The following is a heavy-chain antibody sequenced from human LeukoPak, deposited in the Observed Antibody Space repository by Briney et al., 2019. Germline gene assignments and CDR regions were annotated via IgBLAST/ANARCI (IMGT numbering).Heavy chain of an antibody. J-gene: IGHJ5*02. D-gene: IGHD2-2*01. CDR2: IIPIFGTA. Sequence: LVASVKVSCKASGGTFSSYAISWVRQAPGQGLEWMGGIIPIFGTANYAQKFQGRVTITADESTSTAYMEVSSLRSEDTGVYYCAREKVPAAMQGWFDPWGQGTPVTGSS. CDR3: AREKVPAAMQGWFDP. CDR1: GGTFSSYA. V-gene: IGHV1-69*01.